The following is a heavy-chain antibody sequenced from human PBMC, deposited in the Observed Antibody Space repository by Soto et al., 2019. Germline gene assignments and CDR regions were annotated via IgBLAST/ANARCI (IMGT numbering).Heavy chain of an antibody. V-gene: IGHV4-59*01. D-gene: IGHD6-19*01. CDR1: GGSISGSY. J-gene: IGHJ4*02. CDR3: ARSVAVPGAHIDY. Sequence: SETLSLTCSVSGGSISGSYWSWIRQSPGKGLEWLGYVYYTGSTSYSPSLRSRVSISVDTSKNEFSLRLSSVTAADTAVYFCARSVAVPGAHIDYWGQGTQVTVSS. CDR2: VYYTGST.